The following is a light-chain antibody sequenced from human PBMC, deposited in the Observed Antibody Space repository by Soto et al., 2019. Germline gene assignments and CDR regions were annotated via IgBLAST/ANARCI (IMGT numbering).Light chain of an antibody. CDR1: TSNIGAGYD. CDR3: QSYDSSLSGVV. J-gene: IGLJ2*01. CDR2: GNT. V-gene: IGLV1-40*01. Sequence: QSVLTQPPSVSGAPGRRFTISCPGTTSNIGAGYDEHWYQQLPGTAPKLLIYGNTNRPSGVPDRFSGSKSGTSASLAITGLQAEDEADYYCQSYDSSLSGVVFGGGTKLTVL.